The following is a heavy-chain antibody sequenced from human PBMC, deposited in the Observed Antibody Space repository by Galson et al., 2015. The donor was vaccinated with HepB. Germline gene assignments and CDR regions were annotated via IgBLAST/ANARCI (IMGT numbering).Heavy chain of an antibody. D-gene: IGHD4-17*01. J-gene: IGHJ5*02. CDR3: ARVLKAKTVTMMAHWFDP. CDR2: IRSSSTI. CDR1: GFTFSSYS. Sequence: SLRLSCAASGFTFSSYSMNWVRQAPGKGLEWVSYIRSSSTIYYADSVKGRFTISRDNAKNSLYLQMNSLRAEDTAVYYCARVLKAKTVTMMAHWFDPWGQGTLVTVSS. V-gene: IGHV3-48*01.